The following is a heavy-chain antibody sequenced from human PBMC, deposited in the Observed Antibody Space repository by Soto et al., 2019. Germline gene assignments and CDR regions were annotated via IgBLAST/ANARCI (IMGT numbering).Heavy chain of an antibody. CDR3: ARENRIGAALDY. V-gene: IGHV3-48*02. Sequence: GGSLRLSCAVSGFSFSSHTMTWVRQAPGKGLEWISYISSSSSTIHYADSVKGRFTISRDNAKKLLFLQMNSLRDEDTAVYYCARENRIGAALDYWGQGTLVTVSS. CDR1: GFSFSSHT. J-gene: IGHJ4*02. D-gene: IGHD6-13*01. CDR2: ISSSSSTI.